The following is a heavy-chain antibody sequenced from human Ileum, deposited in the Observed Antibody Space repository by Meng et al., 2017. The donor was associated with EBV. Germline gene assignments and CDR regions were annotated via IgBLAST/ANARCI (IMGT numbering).Heavy chain of an antibody. V-gene: IGHV3-15*01. CDR1: GFSVPRAW. D-gene: IGHD3-10*01. CDR2: IKTKTDDGTI. CDR3: YHYGSGSYSTDF. Sequence: VHLLESGGGLLKPRDSLRLSCVPSGFSVPRAWMSWVRQAPGKGLEWVGRIKTKTDDGTIDYATPVKGRFTISRDDSKNTLYLQMNSLTTEDTGVYYCYHYGSGSYSTDFWGPGTLVTV. J-gene: IGHJ4*02.